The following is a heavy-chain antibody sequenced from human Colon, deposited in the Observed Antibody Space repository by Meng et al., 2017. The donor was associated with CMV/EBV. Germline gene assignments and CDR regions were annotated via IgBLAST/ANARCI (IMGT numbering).Heavy chain of an antibody. J-gene: IGHJ4*01. V-gene: IGHV4-39*01. Sequence: LSRCSIRSLASYCAWLRRPPGHVLDWIATTYFIGAPCSMSSLQSRLSLSVDTANNQFSLRLDSMTAADTAVYYCARHNRGEVQAFDFWGHGTLVTVSS. CDR1: RCSIRSLASY. CDR2: TYFIGAP. CDR3: ARHNRGEVQAFDF.